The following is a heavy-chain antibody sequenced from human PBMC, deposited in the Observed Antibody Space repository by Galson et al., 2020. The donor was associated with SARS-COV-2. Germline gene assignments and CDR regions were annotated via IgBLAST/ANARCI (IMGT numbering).Heavy chain of an antibody. D-gene: IGHD2-2*01. V-gene: IGHV3-33*01. CDR2: IWSDGSNT. CDR1: GFTFSYYG. CDR3: ARAGRLEDCSSTSCYLQGNYHGMDV. Sequence: GGSLRLSCAASGFTFSYYGIHWVRQAPGKGLEWVAIIWSDGSNTYYADSVKGRFTISRDSSKNTVYLQMNSLRAEDTAVYYCARAGRLEDCSSTSCYLQGNYHGMDVLGQGTTVTVSS. J-gene: IGHJ6*02.